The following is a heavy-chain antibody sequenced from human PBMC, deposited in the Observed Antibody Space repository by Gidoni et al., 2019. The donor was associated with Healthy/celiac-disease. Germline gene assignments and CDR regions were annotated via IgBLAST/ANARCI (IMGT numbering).Heavy chain of an antibody. J-gene: IGHJ5*02. Sequence: QLQLQESGPGRVKHAENLSLTSTVAGGAISRSRYYWGWIRQPPGKGLGWIGSIYYSGSTYYPPSLKRRVPISVDTSKTPFSLKLSSVPAAVTSVYYCARHVLLWFGALKWFDPWGQGTLVTVSS. CDR3: ARHVLLWFGALKWFDP. D-gene: IGHD3-10*01. CDR2: IYYSGST. CDR1: GGAISRSRYY. V-gene: IGHV4-39*01.